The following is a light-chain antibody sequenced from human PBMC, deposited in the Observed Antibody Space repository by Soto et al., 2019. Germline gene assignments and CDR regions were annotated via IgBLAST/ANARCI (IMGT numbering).Light chain of an antibody. CDR2: GAS. Sequence: EIMLSQSPATLSLSPGERATIFCSATQSVSTYVTYLAWYQQKPGQAPRLLIYGASTRATGIPVRFSGSGSGTEFTLTISSLQSEDFAVYYCHQYDDGPYTFGQGTKVDIK. J-gene: IGKJ2*01. V-gene: IGKV3-15*01. CDR3: HQYDDGPYT. CDR1: QSVSTY.